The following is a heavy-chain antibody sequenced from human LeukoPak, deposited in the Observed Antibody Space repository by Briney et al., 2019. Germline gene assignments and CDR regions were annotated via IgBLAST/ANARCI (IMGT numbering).Heavy chain of an antibody. J-gene: IGHJ4*02. D-gene: IGHD1-26*01. CDR1: GYSFTSYW. CDR2: IYPDDSDT. Sequence: GESLKISCKGSGYSFTSYWIGWVRQMPGKGLEWMGIIYPDDSDTRYSPSFQGQVTISADKSISTAYLQWSSLKASDTAMYYCARRRDLYSGSYYPFDYWGQGTLVTVSS. CDR3: ARRRDLYSGSYYPFDY. V-gene: IGHV5-51*01.